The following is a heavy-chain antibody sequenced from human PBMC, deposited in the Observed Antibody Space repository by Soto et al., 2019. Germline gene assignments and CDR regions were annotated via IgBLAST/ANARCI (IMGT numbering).Heavy chain of an antibody. CDR2: INHSGST. CDR1: GGSFSGYY. CDR3: ARLLSSQLRYFDWFSQGYYYYGMDV. V-gene: IGHV4-34*01. D-gene: IGHD3-9*01. J-gene: IGHJ6*02. Sequence: SETLSLTCAVYGGSFSGYYWSWIRQPPGKGLEWIGEINHSGSTNYNPSLKSRVTISVDTSKNQFSLKLSSVTAADTAVYYCARLLSSQLRYFDWFSQGYYYYGMDVWGQGTTVTVSS.